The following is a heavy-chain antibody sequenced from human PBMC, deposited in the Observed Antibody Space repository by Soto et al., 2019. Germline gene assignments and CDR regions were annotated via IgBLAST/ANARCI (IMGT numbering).Heavy chain of an antibody. Sequence: GASVKVSCKASGYTFTSYYMHCVRQAPGQGLEWMGIINPSGGSTSYAQKFQGRVTMTRDTSTSTVYMELSSLRSEDTAVYYCARDKRGGNPNDAFDIWGQGTMVTVSS. CDR3: ARDKRGGNPNDAFDI. CDR2: INPSGGST. V-gene: IGHV1-46*01. J-gene: IGHJ3*02. CDR1: GYTFTSYY. D-gene: IGHD2-15*01.